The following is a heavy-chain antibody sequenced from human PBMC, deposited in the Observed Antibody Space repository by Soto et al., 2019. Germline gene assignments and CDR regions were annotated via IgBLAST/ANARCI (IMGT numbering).Heavy chain of an antibody. V-gene: IGHV3-33*01. Sequence: QEQLVESGGGVVQPGRSLRLSCAASGFTFNTYGFHWVRQAPGKGLEWVAVVWSDGNNKYYADSVKGRFTISRDSSKNTLYLQMNSLRVEDTAVYYCARIQLDTIMALDYWGQGTPVTVSS. CDR2: VWSDGNNK. D-gene: IGHD5-18*01. CDR3: ARIQLDTIMALDY. J-gene: IGHJ4*02. CDR1: GFTFNTYG.